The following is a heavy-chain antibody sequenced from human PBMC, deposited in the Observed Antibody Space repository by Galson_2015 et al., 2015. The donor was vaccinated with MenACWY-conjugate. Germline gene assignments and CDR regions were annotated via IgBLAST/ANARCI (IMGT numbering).Heavy chain of an antibody. CDR2: ISASGGTT. V-gene: IGHV3-23*01. D-gene: IGHD2/OR15-2a*01. CDR3: AKGPLNTLCLTWVDP. CDR1: GFGFREYA. J-gene: IGHJ5*02. Sequence: SLRLSCAASGFGFREYAMGWVRQAPGKGLECVSSISASGGTTHYADSVKGLFTISRDNSKNILYLEMNSLTAEDTALYHCAKGPLNTLCLTWVDPWGQGTLVTVPS.